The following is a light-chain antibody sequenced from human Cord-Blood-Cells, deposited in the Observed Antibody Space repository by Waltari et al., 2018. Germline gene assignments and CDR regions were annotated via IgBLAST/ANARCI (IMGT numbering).Light chain of an antibody. J-gene: IGKJ3*01. V-gene: IGKV2-28*01. CDR2: LGS. Sequence: DIVMTESPLCLPVTPGEPASISCRSSQSLLHSNGYNYLDWYLQKPGQSPQLLIYLGSNRASGVPDRFSGSGSGTDFTLKISRVEAEDVGVYYCMQALQTPFTFGSRTKVDIK. CDR3: MQALQTPFT. CDR1: QSLLHSNGYNY.